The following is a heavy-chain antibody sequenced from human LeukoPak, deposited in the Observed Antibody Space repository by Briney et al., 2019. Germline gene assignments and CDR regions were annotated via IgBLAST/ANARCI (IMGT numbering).Heavy chain of an antibody. CDR2: IYYNGNT. CDR3: VRGNYDNRGYSNAFDI. Sequence: PSETLSLTCTVSGTSISSSYWSWIRQPPRKRLEWIGYIYYNGNTNSNPSLKSRVTISVDTSKNQFSLKLGSVTAADTAVYYCVRGNYDNRGYSNAFDIWGQGAMVTVSS. V-gene: IGHV4-59*01. CDR1: GTSISSSY. D-gene: IGHD3-22*01. J-gene: IGHJ3*02.